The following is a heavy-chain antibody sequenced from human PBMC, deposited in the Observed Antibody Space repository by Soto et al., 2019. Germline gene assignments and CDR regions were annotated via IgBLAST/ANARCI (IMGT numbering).Heavy chain of an antibody. CDR3: ASGCQDDILTGYYGSCFDY. CDR1: GFTFSSYS. J-gene: IGHJ4*02. CDR2: ISSSSSYI. D-gene: IGHD3-9*01. Sequence: EVQLVESGGGLVKPGGSLRLSCAASGFTFSSYSMSWVRQAPGKGLEWVSSISSSSSYIYYADSVKGRFTIPRDNAKNSLYLQMNSLRAEDTAVYYCASGCQDDILTGYYGSCFDYWGQGTLVTVSS. V-gene: IGHV3-21*01.